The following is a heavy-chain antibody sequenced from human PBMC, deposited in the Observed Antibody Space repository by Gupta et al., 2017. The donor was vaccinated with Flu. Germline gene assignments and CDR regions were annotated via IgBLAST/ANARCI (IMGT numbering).Heavy chain of an antibody. D-gene: IGHD6-13*01. J-gene: IGHJ4*02. Sequence: EVQLVQSGAEVKEPGESLKISCKGSGYSFTTHWIGWVRQMPGKGLEWMGIIYPDDSDARYSPSFQGQVTISADTSITTAYLQWTNLKASDSGMYYCARHGRYGSSSYFDFWGQGTLVTVSS. CDR2: IYPDDSDA. CDR1: GYSFTTHW. CDR3: ARHGRYGSSSYFDF. V-gene: IGHV5-51*01.